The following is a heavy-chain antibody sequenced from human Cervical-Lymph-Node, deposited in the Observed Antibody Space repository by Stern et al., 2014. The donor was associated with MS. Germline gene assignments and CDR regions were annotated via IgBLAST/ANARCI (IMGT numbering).Heavy chain of an antibody. CDR2: IYYSGST. Sequence: QVQLQESGPGLVKPSETLSLTCTVSGGSISSYYWSWIRQPPGKGLEWIGYIYYSGSTNYNPSLKSRVTISVDTSKNQFSLKLSSVTAADTAVYYCARVAAAAGTGGWFDPWGQGTLVTVSS. CDR3: ARVAAAAGTGGWFDP. V-gene: IGHV4-59*01. D-gene: IGHD6-13*01. J-gene: IGHJ5*02. CDR1: GGSISSYY.